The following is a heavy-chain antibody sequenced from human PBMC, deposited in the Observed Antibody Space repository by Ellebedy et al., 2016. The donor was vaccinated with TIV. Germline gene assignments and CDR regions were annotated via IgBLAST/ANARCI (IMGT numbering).Heavy chain of an antibody. D-gene: IGHD5-12*01. CDR3: AGDGTQTTTTIDF. Sequence: GESLKISCAASGFTFTNSWMHWVRQAPGKGLVWVSRISEDGSSTNYAESVKGRFTISRDNAKHTLYLQMNSLRAEDTAVYYCAGDGTQTTTTIDFWGQGTLVTVSS. CDR1: GFTFTNSW. J-gene: IGHJ4*02. CDR2: ISEDGSST. V-gene: IGHV3-74*01.